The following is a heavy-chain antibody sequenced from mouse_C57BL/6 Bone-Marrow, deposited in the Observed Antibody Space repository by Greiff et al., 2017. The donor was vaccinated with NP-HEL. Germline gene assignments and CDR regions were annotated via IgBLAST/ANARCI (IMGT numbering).Heavy chain of an antibody. CDR2: ISSGGSYT. Sequence: EVKLMESGGDLVKPGGSLKLSCAASGFTFSSYGMSWVRQTPDKRLEWVATISSGGSYTYYPDSVKGRFTISRDKAKNTLYLQMSSLKSEDTAMYYCARHGYFDVWGTGTSVTVSS. J-gene: IGHJ1*03. CDR1: GFTFSSYG. CDR3: ARHGYFDV. V-gene: IGHV5-6*01.